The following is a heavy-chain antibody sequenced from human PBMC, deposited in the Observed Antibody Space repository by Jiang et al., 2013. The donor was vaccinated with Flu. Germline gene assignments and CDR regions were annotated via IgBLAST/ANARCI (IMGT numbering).Heavy chain of an antibody. CDR2: IRSKAYGGTT. CDR1: GFTFGDYA. V-gene: IGHV3-49*03. Sequence: GRSLRLSCTASGFTFGDYAMSWFRQAPGKGLEWVGFIRSKAYGGTTEYAASVKGRFTTSRDDSKSIAYLQMNSLKTEDTAVYYCTTPAYSSGWYEGIDYWGQGTLVTVSS. CDR3: TTPAYSSGWYEGIDY. J-gene: IGHJ4*02. D-gene: IGHD6-19*01.